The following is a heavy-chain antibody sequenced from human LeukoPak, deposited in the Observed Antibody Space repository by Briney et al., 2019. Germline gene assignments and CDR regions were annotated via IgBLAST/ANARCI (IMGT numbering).Heavy chain of an antibody. J-gene: IGHJ5*02. CDR3: AQHQQLVLAFDP. V-gene: IGHV1-18*01. Sequence: ASVKVSCKASGYTFTSYGISWVRQAPGQGLEWMGWISAYNGNTNYAQKFQGRVTMTRDTSISTAYMELSRLRSDDTAVYYCAQHQQLVLAFDPWGQGTLVTVSS. CDR1: GYTFTSYG. CDR2: ISAYNGNT. D-gene: IGHD6-13*01.